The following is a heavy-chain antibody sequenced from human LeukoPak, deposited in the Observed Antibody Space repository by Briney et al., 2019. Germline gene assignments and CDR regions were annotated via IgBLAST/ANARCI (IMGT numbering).Heavy chain of an antibody. J-gene: IGHJ5*02. CDR2: INHSGST. Sequence: SETLSLTCAVYGGSFSGYYWSWIRQPPGKGLEWIGEINHSGSTNYNPSLKSRVTISVDTSKNQFSLKLSSVTAADTAVYYCARALPEYKAENWFDPWGQGTLVTVSS. CDR1: GGSFSGYY. D-gene: IGHD6-6*01. V-gene: IGHV4-34*01. CDR3: ARALPEYKAENWFDP.